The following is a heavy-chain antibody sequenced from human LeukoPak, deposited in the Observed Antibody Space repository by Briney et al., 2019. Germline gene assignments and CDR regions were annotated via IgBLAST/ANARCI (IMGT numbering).Heavy chain of an antibody. D-gene: IGHD3-3*01. CDR3: ARVSGDFWSGYYQVDY. J-gene: IGHJ4*02. CDR2: IYYSGST. Sequence: SETLSLTCTVSGGSISSGGYYWSWIRQHPGKGLEWIGYIYYSGSTYYNPSLKSRVTISVDTSKNQFSLKLSSVTAADTAVYYCARVSGDFWSGYYQVDYWGQGTLVTVSS. V-gene: IGHV4-31*03. CDR1: GGSISSGGYY.